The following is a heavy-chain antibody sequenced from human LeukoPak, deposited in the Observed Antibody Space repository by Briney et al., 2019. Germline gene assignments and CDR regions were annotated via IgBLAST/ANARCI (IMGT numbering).Heavy chain of an antibody. D-gene: IGHD5-18*01. CDR1: GFTFRSYA. V-gene: IGHV3-30-3*01. CDR2: ISYDGSNK. J-gene: IGHJ4*02. Sequence: PGRSLRLSCAASGFTFRSYAMHWVRQAPGKGLEWVAVISYDGSNKYYADSVKGRFTISRDNSKNTLYLQMNSLRAEDTAVYYCARDRLREYSYGFSSFDYWGQGTLVTVSS. CDR3: ARDRLREYSYGFSSFDY.